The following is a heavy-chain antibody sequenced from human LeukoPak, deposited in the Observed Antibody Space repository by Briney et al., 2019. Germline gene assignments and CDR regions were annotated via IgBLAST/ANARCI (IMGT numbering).Heavy chain of an antibody. CDR2: ISSSGSTI. Sequence: GGSLRLSCAASGFTFSDYYMRWIRQAPGEGREWVSYISSSGSTIYYAVSVEGRFTISRDNAKNSLYLQMNSLRAEDTAVYYCARDGISSSTFPVGEYWAQGTLVTVPS. CDR3: ARDGISSSTFPVGEY. D-gene: IGHD6-6*01. J-gene: IGHJ4*02. CDR1: GFTFSDYY. V-gene: IGHV3-11*01.